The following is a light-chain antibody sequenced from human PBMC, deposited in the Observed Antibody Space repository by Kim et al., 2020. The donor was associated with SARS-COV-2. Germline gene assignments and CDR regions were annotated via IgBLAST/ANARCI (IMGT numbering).Light chain of an antibody. Sequence: GQRVTISCSGTSSNIGSNSVHWYRQLPQTAPKLLIYSNSHRPSGVPDRLSGSKSGASASLAISGLQFEDESIYHCAAWYDGLNGLVFGGGTKVTVL. V-gene: IGLV1-44*01. CDR2: SNS. J-gene: IGLJ2*01. CDR1: SSNIGSNS. CDR3: AAWYDGLNGLV.